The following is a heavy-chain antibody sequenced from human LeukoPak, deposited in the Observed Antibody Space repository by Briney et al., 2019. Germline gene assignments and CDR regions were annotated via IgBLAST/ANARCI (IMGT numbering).Heavy chain of an antibody. Sequence: ASVKVSCKASGYTFSSYTMSWVRQAPGQGLEWMGWISAYNGNTNYAQKLQGRVTMTTDTSTSTAYMELRSLRSDDTAVYYCARGAAAFDSGWYGDFDYWGQGTLVTVSS. CDR2: ISAYNGNT. CDR3: ARGAAAFDSGWYGDFDY. V-gene: IGHV1-18*01. CDR1: GYTFSSYT. D-gene: IGHD6-19*01. J-gene: IGHJ4*02.